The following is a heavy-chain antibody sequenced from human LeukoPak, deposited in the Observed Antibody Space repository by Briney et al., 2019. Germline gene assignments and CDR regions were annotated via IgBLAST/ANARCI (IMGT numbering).Heavy chain of an antibody. V-gene: IGHV3-74*01. CDR2: INSDGSIT. CDR3: ARVRATFSPHFDN. J-gene: IGHJ4*02. CDR1: GFTVSSHY. D-gene: IGHD5-12*01. Sequence: GGSLRLSCAASGFTVSSHYMNWVRQAPGKGLMWVSRINSDGSITNYADSVKGRFTISRDNAKNTLYLQMNSLRAEDTAVYYCARVRATFSPHFDNWGQGTLVIVSS.